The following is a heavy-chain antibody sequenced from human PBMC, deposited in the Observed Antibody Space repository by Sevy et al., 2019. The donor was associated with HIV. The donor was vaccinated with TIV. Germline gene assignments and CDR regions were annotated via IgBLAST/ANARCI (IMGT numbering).Heavy chain of an antibody. V-gene: IGHV1-69*13. CDR2: IIPIFGTA. D-gene: IGHD3-16*02. CDR3: ASDVSDNAFVI. J-gene: IGHJ3*02. Sequence: ASVKVSCKASGGTFSSYAISWVRQAPGQGLEWMGGIIPIFGTANYAQKFQGRVTITADESTSTAYMELSSLRSEDTAVYYCASDVSDNAFVIWGQGTMVTVSS. CDR1: GGTFSSYA.